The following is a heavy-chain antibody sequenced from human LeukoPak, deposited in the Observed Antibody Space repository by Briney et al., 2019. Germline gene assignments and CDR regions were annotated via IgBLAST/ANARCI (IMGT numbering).Heavy chain of an antibody. J-gene: IGHJ4*02. Sequence: PSETLSLTCAVYGGSFSGYYWSWIRQPPGKGLEWIGEINHSGSTNYNPSLKSRVTISVDTSKNQFSLKLSSVTAADTAVYYCARVADGYKRWGLGNWGQGTLVTVSS. CDR1: GGSFSGYY. CDR2: INHSGST. CDR3: ARVADGYKRWGLGN. D-gene: IGHD5-24*01. V-gene: IGHV4-34*01.